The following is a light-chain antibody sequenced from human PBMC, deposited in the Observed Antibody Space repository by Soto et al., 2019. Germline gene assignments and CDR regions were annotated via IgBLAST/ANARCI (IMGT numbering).Light chain of an antibody. CDR3: SSYRSTRTLYV. CDR2: EVS. J-gene: IGLJ1*01. CDR1: SSDVGSYNY. V-gene: IGLV2-14*01. Sequence: QSALTQPASVSGSPGQSITISCTGTSSDVGSYNYVSWYQQHPGKAPKLMIYEVSNRPSGISDRFSGSKSGNTASLTISGLQADDEADYYCSSYRSTRTLYVFGTGTKVTVL.